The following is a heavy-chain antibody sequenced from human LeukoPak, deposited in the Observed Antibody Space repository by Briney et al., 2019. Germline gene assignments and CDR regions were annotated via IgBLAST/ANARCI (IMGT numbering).Heavy chain of an antibody. Sequence: GRSLRLSCAASGFTFSSYAMHWVRQAPGKGLEWVAVISYDGSNKYYADSVKGRFTISRDNSKNTLYLQMNSLRAEDTAVYYCARGDCSGGSCYWFDPWGQGTLVTVSS. V-gene: IGHV3-30*01. D-gene: IGHD2-15*01. J-gene: IGHJ5*02. CDR2: ISYDGSNK. CDR3: ARGDCSGGSCYWFDP. CDR1: GFTFSSYA.